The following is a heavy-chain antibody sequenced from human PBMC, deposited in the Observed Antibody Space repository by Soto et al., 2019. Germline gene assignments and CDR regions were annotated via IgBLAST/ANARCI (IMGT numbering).Heavy chain of an antibody. CDR2: IQSGGST. Sequence: DVQLVESGGGLVQPGGSLTLSCAGSGFTVTSKYMSWVRQAPGKGLEWVSLIQSGGSTFYADSVKGRFSISRDNSKNTVSLQMNSLPAEHTAVYYCAGEDVLGCGVRCYGAHMDVWWKGTTVTVSS. D-gene: IGHD2-2*01. V-gene: IGHV3-66*01. CDR3: AGEDVLGCGVRCYGAHMDV. J-gene: IGHJ6*03. CDR1: GFTVTSKY.